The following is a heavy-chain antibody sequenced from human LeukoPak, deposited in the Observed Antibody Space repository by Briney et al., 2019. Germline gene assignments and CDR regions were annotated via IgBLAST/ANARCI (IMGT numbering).Heavy chain of an antibody. J-gene: IGHJ3*02. CDR3: ARRSLRASYAFDI. D-gene: IGHD1-26*01. CDR2: MNPNSGNT. V-gene: IGHV1-8*01. Sequence: GASVKVSCKASGYTSTSYDINWVRQATRQGLEWMGWMNPNSGNTGYAQKFQGRVTMTRNTSISTAYMELSSLRSEDTAVYYCARRSLRASYAFDIWGQGTMVTVSS. CDR1: GYTSTSYD.